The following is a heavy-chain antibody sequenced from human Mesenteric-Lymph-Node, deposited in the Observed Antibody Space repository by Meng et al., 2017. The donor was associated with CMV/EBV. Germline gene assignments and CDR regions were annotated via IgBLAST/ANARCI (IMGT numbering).Heavy chain of an antibody. J-gene: IGHJ4*02. D-gene: IGHD2-2*01. Sequence: SCKASGYPFTAYYMHWVRQAPGQGLEWMGRINPNTGGTNYAQKLQGRVTMTTDTSISTAYMDLNRLTSDDTAVYYCARGASPYYFDYWGQGTLVTVSS. V-gene: IGHV1-2*06. CDR2: INPNTGGT. CDR1: GYPFTAYY. CDR3: ARGASPYYFDY.